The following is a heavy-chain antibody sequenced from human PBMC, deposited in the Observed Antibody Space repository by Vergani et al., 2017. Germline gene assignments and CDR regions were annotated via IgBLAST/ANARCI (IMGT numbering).Heavy chain of an antibody. J-gene: IGHJ4*02. CDR3: ARENSYGCQSFDY. V-gene: IGHV3-66*01. Sequence: EVQLVESGGGLVQPGGSLRLSCAASGFTVSSNYMSWVRQAPGKGLEWVSVIYSGGSTYYADSVKGRFTISRDNSKNTLYLQMNSLRAEDTAVYYCARENSYGCQSFDYWGQGTLVTVSS. D-gene: IGHD5-18*01. CDR1: GFTVSSNY. CDR2: IYSGGST.